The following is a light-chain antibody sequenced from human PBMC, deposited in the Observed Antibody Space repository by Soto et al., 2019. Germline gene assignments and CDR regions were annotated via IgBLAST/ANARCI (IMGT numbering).Light chain of an antibody. V-gene: IGLV2-14*01. CDR3: FSYTSSGTYV. CDR2: EVS. CDR1: SSDVGNYKY. J-gene: IGLJ1*01. Sequence: QSMLTQPASVSGSPGQSITISCTGTSSDVGNYKYVSWYQQHPGKAPKLMIYEVSNRPSGVFNRFSGSKSGNTASLTISGLQAEDETDYYCFSYTSSGTYVFGTGTKVTVL.